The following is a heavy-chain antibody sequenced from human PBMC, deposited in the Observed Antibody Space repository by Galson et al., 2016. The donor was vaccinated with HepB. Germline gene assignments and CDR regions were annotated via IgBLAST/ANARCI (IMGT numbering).Heavy chain of an antibody. V-gene: IGHV4-4*01. Sequence: ETLPLTCSVSGGSISNNYWCNWVRQPPGKGLEWFAEIHPDGRTNYNPSLKSRITLSVDKSNNQFPLKLTSATAADTDVYFFATAPVGCSWNSCYCHFGGQGNLVTVSS. J-gene: IGHJ4*02. CDR3: ATAPVGCSWNSCYCHF. CDR1: GGSISNNYW. CDR2: IHPDGRT. D-gene: IGHD3-22*01.